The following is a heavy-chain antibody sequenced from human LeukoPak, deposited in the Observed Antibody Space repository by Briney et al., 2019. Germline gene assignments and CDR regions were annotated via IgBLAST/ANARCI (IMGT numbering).Heavy chain of an antibody. V-gene: IGHV3-21*01. CDR3: ARDRYYDSSGYPGRYNWFDP. J-gene: IGHJ5*02. CDR1: GFTFSSYS. Sequence: TGGSLRLSCAASGFTFSSYSMNWVRQAPGKGLEWVSSISSSSSYIYYAGSVKGRFTISRDNAKNSLYLQMNSLRAEDTAVYYCARDRYYDSSGYPGRYNWFDPWGQGTLVTVSS. CDR2: ISSSSSYI. D-gene: IGHD3-22*01.